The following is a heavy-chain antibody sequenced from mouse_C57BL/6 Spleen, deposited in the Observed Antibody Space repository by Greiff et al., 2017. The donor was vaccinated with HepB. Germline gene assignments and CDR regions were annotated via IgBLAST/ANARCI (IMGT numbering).Heavy chain of an antibody. CDR3: ARNWDPLFDY. Sequence: QVQLKQPGAELVKPGASVKLSCKASGYTFTSYWMHWVKQRPGQGLEWIGMIHPNSGSTNYNEKFKSKATLTVDKSSSTAYMQLSSLTSEDSAVYYCARNWDPLFDYWGQGTTLTVSS. CDR1: GYTFTSYW. J-gene: IGHJ2*01. V-gene: IGHV1-64*01. CDR2: IHPNSGST. D-gene: IGHD4-1*01.